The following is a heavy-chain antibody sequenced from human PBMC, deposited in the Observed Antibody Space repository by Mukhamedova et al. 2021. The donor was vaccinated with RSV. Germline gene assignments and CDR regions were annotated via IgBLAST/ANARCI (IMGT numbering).Heavy chain of an antibody. CDR2: IRGDGGNK. D-gene: IGHD3/OR15-3a*01. V-gene: IGHV3-30*02. J-gene: IGHJ4*02. Sequence: GAFIRGDGGNKYYADSVRGRFTISADYSKNTLYLQMNSLKVEDTALYYCAKDWTYNVDYSCQGTLVSVST. CDR3: AKDWTYNVDY.